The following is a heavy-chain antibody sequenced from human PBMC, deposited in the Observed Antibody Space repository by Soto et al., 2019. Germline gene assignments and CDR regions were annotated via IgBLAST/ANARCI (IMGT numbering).Heavy chain of an antibody. D-gene: IGHD5-12*01. V-gene: IGHV3-21*01. Sequence: EVQLVESGGGLVKPGGSLRLSCAASGFTFSSHSMNWVRQSPGKGLEWVSSISSSSTYIYYADSVKGRFTISRDNAKNSLYLQTNSLRAEDPAVYYCARDPSEIQGSVYGYDGGNYWGQGTLVAVSS. CDR1: GFTFSSHS. J-gene: IGHJ4*02. CDR2: ISSSSTYI. CDR3: ARDPSEIQGSVYGYDGGNY.